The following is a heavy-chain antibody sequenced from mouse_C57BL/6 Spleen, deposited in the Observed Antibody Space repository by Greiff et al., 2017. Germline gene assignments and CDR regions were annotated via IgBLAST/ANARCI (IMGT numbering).Heavy chain of an antibody. CDR1: GFTFTDYY. V-gene: IGHV7-3*01. J-gene: IGHJ2*01. Sequence: EVKLMESGGGLVQPGGSLSLSCAASGFTFTDYYMSWVRQPPGKALEWLGFIRNKANGYTTKYSASVKGRFTISRDNSQSILYLQMNALRAEDSATYYCARYRGGFYYFDYWGQGTTRTVSS. CDR3: ARYRGGFYYFDY. CDR2: IRNKANGYTT.